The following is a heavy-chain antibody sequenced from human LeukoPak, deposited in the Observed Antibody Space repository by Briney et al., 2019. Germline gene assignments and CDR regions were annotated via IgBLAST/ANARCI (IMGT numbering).Heavy chain of an antibody. J-gene: IGHJ3*02. CDR2: ISSSGSTI. D-gene: IGHD1-20*01. CDR1: GFTFSSYS. V-gene: IGHV3-48*04. Sequence: LAGGSLRLSCAASGFTFSSYSMNWVRQAPGKGLEWVSSISSSGSTIYYADSVKGRFTISRDNAKNSLYLQMNSLRAEDTAVYYCARPKGITGTFGAFDIWGQGTMVTVSS. CDR3: ARPKGITGTFGAFDI.